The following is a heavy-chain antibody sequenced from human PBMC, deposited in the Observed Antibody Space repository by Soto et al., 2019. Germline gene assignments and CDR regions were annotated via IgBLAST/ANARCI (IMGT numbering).Heavy chain of an antibody. J-gene: IGHJ4*02. CDR3: AHSQADSRRYYRQFAF. CDR1: GFSFNLSGMS. Sequence: QITLKESGPTLVKPTQTLTLTCTFSGFSFNLSGMSVGWIRQPTGKGLEYLALIYWDDDKRYSPSLKTRLAISKDASRNQVVLTPTDLDPVDTATYYWAHSQADSRRYYRQFAFWGQGTRVTVSS. V-gene: IGHV2-5*02. CDR2: IYWDDDK. D-gene: IGHD3-22*01.